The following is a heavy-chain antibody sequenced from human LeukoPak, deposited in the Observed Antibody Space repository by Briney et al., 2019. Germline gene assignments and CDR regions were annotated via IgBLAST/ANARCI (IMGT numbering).Heavy chain of an antibody. D-gene: IGHD2-2*01. CDR3: ARGRDCSSTSCYLVDY. CDR1: GFTFSSYS. V-gene: IGHV3-21*01. Sequence: GGSLRLSCAASGFTFSSYSMNSVRQAPGKGLEWVSSISSSSSYIYYADSVKGRFTISRDNAKNSLYLQMNSLRAEDTAVYYCARGRDCSSTSCYLVDYWGQGTLVTVSS. J-gene: IGHJ4*02. CDR2: ISSSSSYI.